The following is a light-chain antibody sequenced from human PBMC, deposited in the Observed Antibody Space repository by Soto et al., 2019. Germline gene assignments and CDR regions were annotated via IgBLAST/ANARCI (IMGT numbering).Light chain of an antibody. V-gene: IGKV1-13*02. Sequence: AIQLTQSPSSLSASVGDRVTITCRACQGISSALAWYQQKPGKAPKLLIYDASTLRSGVPSRFSGSGSGTDFTLTIGSLQPEDFATYYCQQFNSYPTFGQGTKVEIK. CDR1: QGISSA. CDR2: DAS. CDR3: QQFNSYPT. J-gene: IGKJ1*01.